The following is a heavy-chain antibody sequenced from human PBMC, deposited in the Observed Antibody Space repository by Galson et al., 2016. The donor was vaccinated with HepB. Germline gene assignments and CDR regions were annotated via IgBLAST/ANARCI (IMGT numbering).Heavy chain of an antibody. Sequence: SLRLSCAVSGYLFSAHGMHWVRQAPGKGLEWVAIISFDGKSKNYVDYVKGRFTISRDNSKNTLYLQMSSLRAEDTAVYYCAKERGSRITMVRGVLDAFDIWGQGTMVTVSS. V-gene: IGHV3-30*18. J-gene: IGHJ3*02. D-gene: IGHD3-10*01. CDR3: AKERGSRITMVRGVLDAFDI. CDR2: ISFDGKSK. CDR1: GYLFSAHG.